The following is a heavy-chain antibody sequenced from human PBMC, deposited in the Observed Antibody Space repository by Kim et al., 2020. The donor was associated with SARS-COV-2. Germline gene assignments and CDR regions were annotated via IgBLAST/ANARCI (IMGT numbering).Heavy chain of an antibody. CDR2: ISYDGSNK. J-gene: IGHJ2*01. CDR3: AKDRGIVVVISYWYFDL. V-gene: IGHV3-30*18. CDR1: GFTFSSYG. Sequence: GGSLRLSCAASGFTFSSYGMHWVRQAPGKGLEWVAVISYDGSNKYYADSVKGRFTISRDNSKNTLYLQMNSLRAEDTAVYYCAKDRGIVVVISYWYFDLWGRGTLVTVSS. D-gene: IGHD3-22*01.